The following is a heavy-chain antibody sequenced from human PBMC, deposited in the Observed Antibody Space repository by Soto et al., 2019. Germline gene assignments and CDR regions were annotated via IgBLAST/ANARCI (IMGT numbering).Heavy chain of an antibody. J-gene: IGHJ4*02. Sequence: GGSLRLSCAASGFSFSSYGMHWVRQAPGKGLEWVAVISYDGDNKYYADSVKGRFTISRDNSKNTVYLQMNSLRAEDTAVYYCAKDYQVVSGGYWGQGTMVTVSS. V-gene: IGHV3-30*18. D-gene: IGHD2-2*01. CDR3: AKDYQVVSGGY. CDR1: GFSFSSYG. CDR2: ISYDGDNK.